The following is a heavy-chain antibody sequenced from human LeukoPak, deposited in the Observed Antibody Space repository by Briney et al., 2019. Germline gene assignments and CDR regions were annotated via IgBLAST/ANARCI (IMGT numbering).Heavy chain of an antibody. D-gene: IGHD2-8*01. CDR3: ARISAAWCFDY. Sequence: PGGSLRLSCAGPGFIFSNYNMNWVRQAPGKGLEWVSSISSSGTYIYYADSVKGRFTISRDNAKNSLYLQMNSLRAEDTAVYYCARISAAWCFDYWGQGTLVTVSS. J-gene: IGHJ4*02. V-gene: IGHV3-21*06. CDR2: ISSSGTYI. CDR1: GFIFSNYN.